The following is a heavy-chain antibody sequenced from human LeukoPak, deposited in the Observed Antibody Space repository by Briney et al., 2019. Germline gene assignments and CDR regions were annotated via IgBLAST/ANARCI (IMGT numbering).Heavy chain of an antibody. CDR2: ITGGGDYT. Sequence: PGGSLRLSCAASGFTFSTSAMSWVRQAPGKGLEWVSAITGGGDYTYYADSVKGRFTISRDNPKNAVYLQMISLRAEDTAVYYCAKGIYSSGWSYFDYWGHGTLVTVSS. CDR1: GFTFSTSA. J-gene: IGHJ4*01. CDR3: AKGIYSSGWSYFDY. D-gene: IGHD6-19*01. V-gene: IGHV3-23*01.